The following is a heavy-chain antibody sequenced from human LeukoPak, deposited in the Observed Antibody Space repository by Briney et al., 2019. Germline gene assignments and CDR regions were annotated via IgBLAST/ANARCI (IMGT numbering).Heavy chain of an antibody. V-gene: IGHV1-2*02. CDR2: INPNSGGT. D-gene: IGHD3-22*01. Sequence: ASVKVSCKASGGTFSSYAISWVRQAPGQGLEWMGWINPNSGGTNYAQKFQGRVTMTRDTSISTAYMELSRLRSDDTAVYYCARGRIWSVVILSPMDVWGKGTTVTISS. CDR3: ARGRIWSVVILSPMDV. J-gene: IGHJ6*03. CDR1: GGTFSSYA.